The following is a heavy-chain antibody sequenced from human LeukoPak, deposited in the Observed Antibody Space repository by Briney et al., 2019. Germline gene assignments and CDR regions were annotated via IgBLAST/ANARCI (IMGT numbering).Heavy chain of an antibody. V-gene: IGHV5-51*01. CDR1: GYSFTNYW. CDR3: ARHQGRDGYNRPLY. CDR2: IYPEDSDA. Sequence: GESLKISCKGSGYSFTNYWIGWVRQMPGKGLEWMGIIYPEDSDARYSPSFQGQVTVSADKSISTAYLQWSSLKASDTAMYYCARHQGRDGYNRPLYWGQGTLVTVSS. D-gene: IGHD5-24*01. J-gene: IGHJ4*02.